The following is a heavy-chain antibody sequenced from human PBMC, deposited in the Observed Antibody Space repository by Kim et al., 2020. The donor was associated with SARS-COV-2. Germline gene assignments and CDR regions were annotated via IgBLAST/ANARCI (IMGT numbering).Heavy chain of an antibody. CDR3: ARTGYSSSWYGMKNWFDP. J-gene: IGHJ5*02. D-gene: IGHD6-13*01. V-gene: IGHV4-34*01. Sequence: LKSRVTISVDTSKNQFSLKLSSGTAAETAVYYCARTGYSSSWYGMKNWFDPWGQGTLVTVSS.